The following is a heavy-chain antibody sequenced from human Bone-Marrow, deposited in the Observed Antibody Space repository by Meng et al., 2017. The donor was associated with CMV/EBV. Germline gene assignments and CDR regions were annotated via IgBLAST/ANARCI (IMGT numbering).Heavy chain of an antibody. J-gene: IGHJ4*02. CDR1: GYTFTGYY. CDR3: ARDDGYNSHNPYFDY. CDR2: INPNSGGT. Sequence: ASVKVSCKASGYTFTGYYMHWVRQAPGQGLEWMGWINPNSGGTNYAQKFQGRVTMTRDTSISTAYMELSRLRSDDTAVYYCARDDGYNSHNPYFDYCGQGTLVAVSS. V-gene: IGHV1-2*02. D-gene: IGHD5-24*01.